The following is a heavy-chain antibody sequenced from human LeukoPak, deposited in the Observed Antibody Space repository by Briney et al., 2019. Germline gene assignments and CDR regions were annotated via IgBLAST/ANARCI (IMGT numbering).Heavy chain of an antibody. CDR1: GYTFTSYD. D-gene: IGHD6-13*01. V-gene: IGHV1-8*03. CDR3: ARVRCSSSWYTNWFDP. CDR2: MNPNSGNT. J-gene: IGHJ5*02. Sequence: GASVKVSCKASGYTFTSYDINWVRQATGQGLEWMGWMNPNSGNTGYAQKFQGRVTITRNTSISTAYMEPSSLRSEDTAVYYCARVRCSSSWYTNWFDPWGQGTLVTVSS.